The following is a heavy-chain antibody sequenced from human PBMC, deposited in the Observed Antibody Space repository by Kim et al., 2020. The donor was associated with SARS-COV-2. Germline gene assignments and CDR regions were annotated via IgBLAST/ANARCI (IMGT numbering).Heavy chain of an antibody. J-gene: IGHJ4*02. CDR1: GYTFISYG. V-gene: IGHV1-18*01. Sequence: ASVKVSCKTSGYTFISYGISWVRQAPGQGLEWMGWISPSNGNTNYAQKFQDRVTMTTDTSTSTAYMELRTLRSDDTAVYYCAREAFELTPTYYEYWGQGTLVTVSS. D-gene: IGHD2-21*01. CDR3: AREAFELTPTYYEY. CDR2: ISPSNGNT.